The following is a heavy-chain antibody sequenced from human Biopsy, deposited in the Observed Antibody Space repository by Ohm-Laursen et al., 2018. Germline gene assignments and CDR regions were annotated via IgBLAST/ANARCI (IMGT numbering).Heavy chain of an antibody. V-gene: IGHV2-70*11. CDR3: ARTPILIVSAGLVYQHRRHLQGMDV. CDR2: VDWVEYK. J-gene: IGHJ6*02. Sequence: TQTLTLTCSFSGFSLSARGMWVSWIRQAPGKALEWLARVDWVEYKDYSASLQTKLSISKDTSNDQVVLTVNNVDPADTATYYCARTPILIVSAGLVYQHRRHLQGMDVWGQGSAVPVS. CDR1: GFSLSARGMW. D-gene: IGHD6-13*01.